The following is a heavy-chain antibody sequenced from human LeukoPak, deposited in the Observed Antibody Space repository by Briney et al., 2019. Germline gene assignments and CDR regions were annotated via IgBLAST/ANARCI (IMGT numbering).Heavy chain of an antibody. CDR2: INSDGSST. CDR1: GFTFSSYW. Sequence: SGGSLRLSCAASGFTFSSYWMHWVRQAPGKGLVWVSRINSDGSSTSYADSVKGRFTISRDNAKNTLYLQMNSLRAEDTAVYYCARGYYDFWSGYRIDYWGQGTLVTVSS. V-gene: IGHV3-74*01. D-gene: IGHD3-3*01. J-gene: IGHJ4*02. CDR3: ARGYYDFWSGYRIDY.